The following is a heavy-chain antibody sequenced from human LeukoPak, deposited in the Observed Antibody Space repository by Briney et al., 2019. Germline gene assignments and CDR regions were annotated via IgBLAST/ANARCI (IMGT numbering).Heavy chain of an antibody. D-gene: IGHD6-6*01. CDR3: ARKLGAARRDWFDP. J-gene: IGHJ5*02. V-gene: IGHV5-51*01. CDR2: IYPGDSDT. Sequence: GESLKISCKGSGYTFTSFWIGWVRQMPGKGLEWVGIIYPGDSDTRYSPSFQGQVTISADKSISTAYLQWSNLKASDTAMYYCARKLGAARRDWFDPWGQGTLVTVSS. CDR1: GYTFTSFW.